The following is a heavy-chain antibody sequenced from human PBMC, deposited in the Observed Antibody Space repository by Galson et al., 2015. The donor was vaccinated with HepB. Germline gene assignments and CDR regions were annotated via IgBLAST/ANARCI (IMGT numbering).Heavy chain of an antibody. J-gene: IGHJ4*02. CDR3: AKEITGRVVVVAGFDY. CDR2: ISWNSDKI. Sequence: SLRLSCAASGFTFDDYAMHWVRQVPGRGLEWVSGISWNSDKIGYADSVKGRFTISRDNAKNSLYLQMNSLRAEDTALYYCAKEITGRVVVVAGFDYWGQGTLVTVSS. V-gene: IGHV3-9*01. D-gene: IGHD2-15*01. CDR1: GFTFDDYA.